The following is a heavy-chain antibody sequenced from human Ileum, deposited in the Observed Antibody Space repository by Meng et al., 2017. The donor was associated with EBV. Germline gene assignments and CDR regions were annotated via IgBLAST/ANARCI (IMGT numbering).Heavy chain of an antibody. D-gene: IGHD3-22*01. CDR2: IYYSGST. Sequence: QVPRQVSGPGLAKPSQTLSLTCTFSGGSISRGNYYWSWIRQPPGKGLEWIGYIYYSGSTYYNPSLKSRVTISVDTSKNQFSLKLSSVTAADTAVYYCARGYYDSSGYGYWYFDLWGRGTLVTISS. CDR3: ARGYYDSSGYGYWYFDL. V-gene: IGHV4-30-4*01. CDR1: GGSISRGNYY. J-gene: IGHJ2*01.